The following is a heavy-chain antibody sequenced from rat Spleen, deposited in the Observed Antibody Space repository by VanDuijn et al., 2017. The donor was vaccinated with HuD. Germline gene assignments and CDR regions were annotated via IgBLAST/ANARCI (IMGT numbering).Heavy chain of an antibody. CDR1: GFTFSDYN. Sequence: EVQLVESGGGLVQPGRSLRLSCAASGFTFSDYNMAWVRQAPKKGLEWVATISYDGSSTYYRDSVKGRFTISRDNAKSTLYLQMDSLRSEDTAIYYCARNYYPDYWGQGVMVTVSS. D-gene: IGHD1-1*01. V-gene: IGHV5-7*01. CDR2: ISYDGSST. J-gene: IGHJ2*01. CDR3: ARNYYPDY.